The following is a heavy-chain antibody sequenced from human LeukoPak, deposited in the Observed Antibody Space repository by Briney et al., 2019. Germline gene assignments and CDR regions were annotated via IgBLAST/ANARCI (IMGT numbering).Heavy chain of an antibody. Sequence: GGSLRLSCAASGFTFSSYSMNWVRQAPGKGLEWVSSISSSSSYIYYADSVKGRFTISRDNAKNSLYLQMNSLRAEDTAVYYCARDRSTGTTLRNYYFAYWGQGKLVSVSS. CDR1: GFTFSSYS. V-gene: IGHV3-21*01. D-gene: IGHD1-7*01. J-gene: IGHJ4*02. CDR3: ARDRSTGTTLRNYYFAY. CDR2: ISSSSSYI.